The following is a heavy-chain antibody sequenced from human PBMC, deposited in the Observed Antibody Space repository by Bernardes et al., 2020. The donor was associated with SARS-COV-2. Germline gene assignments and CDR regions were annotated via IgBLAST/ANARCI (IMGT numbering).Heavy chain of an antibody. Sequence: GGSLRLSCAGSGFTFDDYTMYWVRQTPGQRLEWVSLVNWDATSTYYSDSVKGRFIISRDNSKNSLYLQMSSLSAEDTAVYYCATHDRTGYYYGAWGQGTRVTVSS. CDR1: GFTFDDYT. CDR2: VNWDATST. D-gene: IGHD3-22*01. J-gene: IGHJ5*02. V-gene: IGHV3-43*01. CDR3: ATHDRTGYYYGA.